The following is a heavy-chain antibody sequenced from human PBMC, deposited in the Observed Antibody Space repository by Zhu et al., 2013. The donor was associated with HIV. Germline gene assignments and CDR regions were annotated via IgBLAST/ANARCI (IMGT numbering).Heavy chain of an antibody. CDR3: AAEVFGPVKYRRSSSYGMDV. CDR1: GYTLTDLS. V-gene: IGHV1-24*01. J-gene: IGHJ6*02. D-gene: IGHD6-6*01. Sequence: QVQLVQSGAEVKKPGASVKVSCKVSGYTLTDLSMHWVRQAPGKGLEWMGGLDPEEGETIYAQKFQGRVTMTEDTSTDTAYMELSSLRSEDTAMYYCAAEVFGPVKYRRSSSYGMDVWGQGTTVTVSS. CDR2: LDPEEGET.